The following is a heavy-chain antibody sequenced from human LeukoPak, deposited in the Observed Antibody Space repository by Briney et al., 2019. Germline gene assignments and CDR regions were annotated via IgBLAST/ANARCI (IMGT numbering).Heavy chain of an antibody. D-gene: IGHD4-23*01. CDR2: IYYSGRS. Sequence: PSETLSLTCTVSGGSIMVAAYSWSWIRQPPGKGLEWIGYIYYSGRSYYNPSLKSRVTISLDRSKNQFSLRLSSVTAADTAVYFCARGYGDNSGGFDIWGQGTLVTVSS. CDR1: GGSIMVAAYS. V-gene: IGHV4-30-2*01. CDR3: ARGYGDNSGGFDI. J-gene: IGHJ3*02.